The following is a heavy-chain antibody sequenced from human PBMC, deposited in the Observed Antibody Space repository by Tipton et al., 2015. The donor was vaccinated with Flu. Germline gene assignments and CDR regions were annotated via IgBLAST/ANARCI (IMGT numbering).Heavy chain of an antibody. Sequence: TLSLTCSVSGDSIGSEYYWGWIRQPPGKGLEWIGNIHRTGSTYYNPSLTSRVTMSLDTSKNRFSLHLSSVSAADTAAYYCSRSHYNASGGTLTYSDLWGRGTLVTVSS. D-gene: IGHD3-10*01. CDR3: SRSHYNASGGTLTYSDL. J-gene: IGHJ2*01. V-gene: IGHV4-38-2*01. CDR2: IHRTGST. CDR1: GDSIGSEYY.